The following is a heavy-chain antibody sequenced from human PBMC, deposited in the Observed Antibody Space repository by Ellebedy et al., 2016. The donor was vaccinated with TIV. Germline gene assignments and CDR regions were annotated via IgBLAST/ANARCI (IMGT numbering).Heavy chain of an antibody. J-gene: IGHJ5*02. Sequence: AASVKVSCKASGYTFTSYDINWVRQATGQGLEWMGWMNPNSGNTGYAQKFQGRGTMTRNTSISTAYMELSSLISDDTAVDYCARVEKDQWLVTTHWFDPWGQGTLVTVSS. CDR1: GYTFTSYD. CDR3: ARVEKDQWLVTTHWFDP. V-gene: IGHV1-8*01. CDR2: MNPNSGNT. D-gene: IGHD6-19*01.